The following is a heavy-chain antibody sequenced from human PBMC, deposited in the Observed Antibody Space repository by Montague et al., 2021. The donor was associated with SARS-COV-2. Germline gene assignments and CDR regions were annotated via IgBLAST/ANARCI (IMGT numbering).Heavy chain of an antibody. Sequence: SETLSLTCSVSGGSTSNYYWSWIRQSPGKGLEWIGYVHYTGSTEYNPSLKTRVTLSQDTPRNHFSLKLRSVTAADTAVYYCARAQNTCFIANCVNYFEVWGLGALVTVSS. CDR2: VHYTGST. V-gene: IGHV4-59*01. D-gene: IGHD1-1*01. J-gene: IGHJ4*02. CDR3: ARAQNTCFIANCVNYFEV. CDR1: GGSTSNYY.